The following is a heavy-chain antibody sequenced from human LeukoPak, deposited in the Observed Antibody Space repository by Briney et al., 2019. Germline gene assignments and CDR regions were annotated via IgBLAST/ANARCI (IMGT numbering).Heavy chain of an antibody. Sequence: GGSLRLSCAASGFTFNNSAMSWVRQAPGKGLEWVSVISGGGGTTYYTDSVKGRFTISRDNSKNTLYVQVNSLGTEDTAAYYCAKGSYYDSSGSFYFDYWGQGTLVTVSS. CDR3: AKGSYYDSSGSFYFDY. V-gene: IGHV3-23*01. CDR1: GFTFNNSA. D-gene: IGHD3-22*01. J-gene: IGHJ4*02. CDR2: ISGGGGTT.